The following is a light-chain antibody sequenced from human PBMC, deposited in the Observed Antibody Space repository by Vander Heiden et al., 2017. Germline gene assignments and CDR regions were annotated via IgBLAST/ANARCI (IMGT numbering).Light chain of an antibody. Sequence: QSALTQPRSVSGSPGQSLTISCTGTNSDVGGYNPASWYQQHPDKAPKFMIFDVNKRPSGVPDRFSGSKSGNTASLTISGLQAEDEADYYCCSYAGSNAFVFGTGTKVTVL. V-gene: IGLV2-11*01. CDR3: CSYAGSNAFV. CDR2: DVN. J-gene: IGLJ1*01. CDR1: NSDVGGYNP.